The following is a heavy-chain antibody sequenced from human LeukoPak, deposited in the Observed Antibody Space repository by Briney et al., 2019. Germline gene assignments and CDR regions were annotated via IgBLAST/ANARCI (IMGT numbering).Heavy chain of an antibody. J-gene: IGHJ4*02. Sequence: ASVKVSCKASGYSLSGYYMHWVRQAPGQGLEWMGWINPNSGGTKYAQKFQGGVTMTRDTSINTAYMEVSRLTYDDTAVYYCAREGDGYKYWGQGTLVTVSS. CDR2: INPNSGGT. CDR3: AREGDGYKY. D-gene: IGHD5-24*01. V-gene: IGHV1-2*02. CDR1: GYSLSGYY.